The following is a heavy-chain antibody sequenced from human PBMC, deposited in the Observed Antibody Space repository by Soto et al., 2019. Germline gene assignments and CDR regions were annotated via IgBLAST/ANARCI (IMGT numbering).Heavy chain of an antibody. D-gene: IGHD4-4*01. J-gene: IGHJ6*02. CDR1: VGSISTGGYY. V-gene: IGHV4-31*03. Sequence: QVQLQESGPGLVKPSQTLSLTCTVSVGSISTGGYYWTWIRQHPGKGLEWIGYIYYSGSTYYNPSLRSRVTMSVDTSKNQFSLKLSSVTAADTAVYYCARDDYSTFYYGMDVWGQGTTVTVSS. CDR2: IYYSGST. CDR3: ARDDYSTFYYGMDV.